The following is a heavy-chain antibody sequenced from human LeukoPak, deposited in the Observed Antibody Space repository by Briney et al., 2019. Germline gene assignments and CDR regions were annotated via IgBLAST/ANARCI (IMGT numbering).Heavy chain of an antibody. Sequence: SQTLSLTCTVSGGSISSGGYYWSWIRQHPGKGLEWIGYIYYSGSTYYNPSPKSRVTISVDTSKNQFSLKLSSVTAADTAVYYCARDRPYGDYNNWFDPWGQGTLVTVSS. J-gene: IGHJ5*02. V-gene: IGHV4-31*03. CDR2: IYYSGST. CDR1: GGSISSGGYY. D-gene: IGHD4-17*01. CDR3: ARDRPYGDYNNWFDP.